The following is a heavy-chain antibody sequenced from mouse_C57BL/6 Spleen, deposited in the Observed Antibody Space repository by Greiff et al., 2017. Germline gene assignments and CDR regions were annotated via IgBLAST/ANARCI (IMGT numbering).Heavy chain of an antibody. CDR1: GYTFTSYW. V-gene: IGHV1-69*01. D-gene: IGHD3-2*02. J-gene: IGHJ2*01. CDR3: ARGSSGFYYFDY. CDR2: IDPSDSYT. Sequence: QVQLQQPGAELVMPGASVKLSCKASGYTFTSYWMHWVKQRPGQGLEWIGEIDPSDSYTNYNQKFKGKSTLTVDKSSSTAYMQLSSLTSEDSAVYYCARGSSGFYYFDYWGQGTTLTVSS.